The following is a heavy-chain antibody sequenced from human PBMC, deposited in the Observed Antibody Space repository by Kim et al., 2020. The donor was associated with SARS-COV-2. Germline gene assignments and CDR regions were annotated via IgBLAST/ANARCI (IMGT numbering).Heavy chain of an antibody. D-gene: IGHD1-26*01. CDR2: ISYDGSNK. J-gene: IGHJ4*02. CDR3: AKSFSESCFGYDY. Sequence: GGSLRLSCAASGFTFNTYGMHWVRQAPGKGLEWVAVISYDGSNKYYADSVKGRFTISRDNSKNTLYLQRNSRRIEDTAVYYCAKSFSESCFGYDYWGQGTLVTVSS. V-gene: IGHV3-30*18. CDR1: GFTFNTYG.